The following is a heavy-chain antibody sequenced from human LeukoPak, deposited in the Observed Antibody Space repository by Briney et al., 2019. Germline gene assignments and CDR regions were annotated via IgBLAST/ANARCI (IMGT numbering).Heavy chain of an antibody. D-gene: IGHD3-22*01. CDR2: ISYDGSNK. Sequence: QPGGSLRLSCAASGFTFSSYGMHWVRQAPGKGLEWVAVISYDGSNKYYADSVKGRFTISRDNSKNTLYLQMNSLRAEDTAVYYCAKDGPYYYDSSGYYLSGYGMDVWGQGTTVTVSS. V-gene: IGHV3-30*18. CDR3: AKDGPYYYDSSGYYLSGYGMDV. CDR1: GFTFSSYG. J-gene: IGHJ6*02.